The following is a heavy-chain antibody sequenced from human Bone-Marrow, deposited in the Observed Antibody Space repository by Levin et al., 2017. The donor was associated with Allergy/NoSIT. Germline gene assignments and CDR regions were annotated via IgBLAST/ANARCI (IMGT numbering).Heavy chain of an antibody. CDR3: ARGGPQNWVAFDF. J-gene: IGHJ3*01. CDR2: IHRSGLT. Sequence: GSLRLSCSVSGGSVSSGNYYWTWIRQPPGKGLEWIGYIHRSGLTAYHPALESRVTISVDTSKNQFSLKQTSVTTGDTALYYCARGGPQNWVAFDFWGPGTMVTVSP. CDR1: GGSVSSGNYY. V-gene: IGHV4-61*01. D-gene: IGHD7-27*01.